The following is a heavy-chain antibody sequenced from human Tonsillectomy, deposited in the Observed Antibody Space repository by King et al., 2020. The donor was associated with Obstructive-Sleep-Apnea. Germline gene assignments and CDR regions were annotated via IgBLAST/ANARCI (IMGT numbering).Heavy chain of an antibody. J-gene: IGHJ4*02. CDR3: ARASVDWLVDS. CDR2: ISSTGTYI. Sequence: VQLVESGGGVVKPGGSLRLSCAASGFTFTDYDYYMSWIRQAPGKGREWVAYISSTGTYIKYADSLKGRFTISRDNAANSVYLQINSLRADDTALYFFARASVDWLVDSWGQGTLVIVSS. CDR1: GFTFTDYDYY. D-gene: IGHD6-19*01. V-gene: IGHV3-11*06.